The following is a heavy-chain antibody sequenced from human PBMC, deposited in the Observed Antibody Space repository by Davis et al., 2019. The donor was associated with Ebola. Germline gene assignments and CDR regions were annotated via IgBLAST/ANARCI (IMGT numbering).Heavy chain of an antibody. Sequence: SVKVSCKASGGTFSSYAISWVRQAPGQGLEWMGRIIPILGTANYAQKFQGRVTITADESTSTAYMELSSLRSEDTAVYYCAREVATIDYYYYGMDVWGQGTTVTVSS. CDR2: IIPILGTA. CDR1: GGTFSSYA. J-gene: IGHJ6*02. V-gene: IGHV1-69*11. CDR3: AREVATIDYYYYGMDV. D-gene: IGHD5-12*01.